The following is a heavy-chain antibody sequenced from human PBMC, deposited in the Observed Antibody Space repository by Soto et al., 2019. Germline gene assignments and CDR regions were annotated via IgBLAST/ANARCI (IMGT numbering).Heavy chain of an antibody. D-gene: IGHD6-13*01. J-gene: IGHJ4*02. CDR1: GYSFTSYV. CDR2: VAAYNGKT. CDR3: ARNLEPSSWYPGNPYYFAY. Sequence: ASVKVSCKASGYSFTSYVVSWVRQAPGQGLEWVGWVAAYNGKTNYAQKFQDRVTMTIDPSTSTAYLEVRSLRSDDTALYYCARNLEPSSWYPGNPYYFAYWGQGTLVTVS. V-gene: IGHV1-18*01.